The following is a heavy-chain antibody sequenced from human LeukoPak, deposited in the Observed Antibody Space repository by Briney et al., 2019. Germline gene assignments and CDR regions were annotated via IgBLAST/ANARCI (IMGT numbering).Heavy chain of an antibody. CDR3: AREGYSYVPPLLPLYYFDY. CDR1: GFIVSSYE. D-gene: IGHD5-18*01. Sequence: PGGSLRLSCAASGFIVSSYEMNWVRQAPGKGLEWVSYISSSGSTIYYADSVKGRFTISRDNAKNSLYLQMNSLRAEDTAVYYCAREGYSYVPPLLPLYYFDYWGQGTLVTVSS. CDR2: ISSSGSTI. V-gene: IGHV3-48*03. J-gene: IGHJ4*02.